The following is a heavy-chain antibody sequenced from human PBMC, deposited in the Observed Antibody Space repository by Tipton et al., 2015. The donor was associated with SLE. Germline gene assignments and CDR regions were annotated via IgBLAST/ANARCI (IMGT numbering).Heavy chain of an antibody. D-gene: IGHD3-10*01. CDR1: EFTFDDYA. Sequence: SLRLSCAASEFTFDDYAMYWVRHAPGKGLEWVSGINWNSGVVGYADSVQGRFTISRDNSKNTLYLQMNSLRAEDTAVYYCARRNSESGAFDMWGQGTLVTVSS. J-gene: IGHJ3*02. CDR3: ARRNSESGAFDM. V-gene: IGHV3-9*01. CDR2: INWNSGVV.